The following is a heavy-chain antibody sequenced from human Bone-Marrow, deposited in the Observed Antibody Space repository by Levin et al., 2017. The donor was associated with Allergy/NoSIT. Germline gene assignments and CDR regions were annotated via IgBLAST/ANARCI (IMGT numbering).Heavy chain of an antibody. V-gene: IGHV5-51*01. D-gene: IGHD4-23*01. J-gene: IGHJ4*02. Sequence: GGSLRLSCQASGYSFTSYWFGWVRQRPGKGLEWMGLIFPGDSDTRVSPSFQGQIIMSVDKSISTAYLQWTSLKASDSAMYYCARRDSDGSNSFDYWGQGTLVIVSS. CDR2: IFPGDSDT. CDR3: ARRDSDGSNSFDY. CDR1: GYSFTSYW.